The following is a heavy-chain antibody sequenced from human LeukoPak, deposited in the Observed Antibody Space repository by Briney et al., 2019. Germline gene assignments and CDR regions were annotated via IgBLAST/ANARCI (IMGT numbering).Heavy chain of an antibody. CDR2: IYYSGST. J-gene: IGHJ5*02. Sequence: PSETLSLTCTVSGGSISSYYWSWIRQPPGKGLEWIGYIYYSGSTNYNPSLKSRVTISVDTSKNQFSLQLSSVTAADTAVYYCARVTSRYYYGSGSYLWFDPWGQGTLVTVSS. D-gene: IGHD3-10*01. V-gene: IGHV4-59*01. CDR1: GGSISSYY. CDR3: ARVTSRYYYGSGSYLWFDP.